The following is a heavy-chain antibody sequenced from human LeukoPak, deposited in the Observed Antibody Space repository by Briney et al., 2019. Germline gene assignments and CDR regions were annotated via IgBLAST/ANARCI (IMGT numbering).Heavy chain of an antibody. D-gene: IGHD3-10*01. V-gene: IGHV1-8*01. CDR2: MNPDSGDT. Sequence: EASVKVSCKASGYTFTSYDINWVRQATGQGLEWMGWMNPDSGDTKCAQRLRGRVTMTRDTSINTAYMELSSLTSDDTAVYYCARENSGSGTFDYWGQGTLVTVSS. CDR1: GYTFTSYD. J-gene: IGHJ4*02. CDR3: ARENSGSGTFDY.